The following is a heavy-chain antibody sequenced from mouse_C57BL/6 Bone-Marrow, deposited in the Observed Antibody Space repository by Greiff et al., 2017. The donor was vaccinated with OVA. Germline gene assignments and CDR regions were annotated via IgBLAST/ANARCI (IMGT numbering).Heavy chain of an antibody. D-gene: IGHD2-4*01. CDR3: AREDYDSYYAMDY. J-gene: IGHJ4*01. CDR1: GYTFTSYW. CDR2: IDPSDSYT. Sequence: QVQLQQPGAELVMPGASVKLSCKASGYTFTSYWMHWVKQRPGQGLEWIGEIDPSDSYTNYHQKFKGKSTLTVDNSSSTAYMQLSSLTSEDSAVYYGAREDYDSYYAMDYWGQGTSVTVSS. V-gene: IGHV1-69*01.